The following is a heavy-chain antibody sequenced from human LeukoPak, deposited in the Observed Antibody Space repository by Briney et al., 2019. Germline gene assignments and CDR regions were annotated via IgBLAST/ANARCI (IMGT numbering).Heavy chain of an antibody. J-gene: IGHJ5*02. V-gene: IGHV4-34*01. CDR3: ARVRPGSTGTTVRWFDP. CDR1: GGSFSGYY. D-gene: IGHD1-7*01. Sequence: PSETLSLTCAVYGGSFSGYYWSWIRQPPGKGLEWIGEINHSGSTNYNPSLKSRVTISVDTSKNQFSLKLSSVTAADTAVYYCARVRPGSTGTTVRWFDPWGQGTLVTVSS. CDR2: INHSGST.